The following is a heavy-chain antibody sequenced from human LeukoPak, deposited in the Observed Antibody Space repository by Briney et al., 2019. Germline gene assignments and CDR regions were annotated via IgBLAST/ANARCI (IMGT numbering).Heavy chain of an antibody. Sequence: SQTLSLTCALSGDSVSSNSASWYWIRQSPSRGLEWLGRTYYRSQWYTDYAVSVKGRITINPDTSKNQFSLQLNSVTPEDTAVYYCGRAGDHVTFGGVDIWGQGTLVTVSS. J-gene: IGHJ4*02. V-gene: IGHV6-1*01. CDR1: GDSVSSNSAS. CDR3: GRAGDHVTFGGVDI. CDR2: TYYRSQWYT. D-gene: IGHD2-21*01.